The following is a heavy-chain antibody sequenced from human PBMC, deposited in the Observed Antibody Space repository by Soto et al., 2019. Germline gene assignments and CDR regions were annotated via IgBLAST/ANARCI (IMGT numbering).Heavy chain of an antibody. J-gene: IGHJ6*03. Sequence: SETLSLTCTVSGGSISSYYWSWIRQPPGKGLEWIGYIYYSGSTNYNPSLKSRVTISVDTSKNQFSLKLSSVTAADTAVYYCARGGVAALDYYYYYYMDVWGKGTTVTVSS. CDR3: ARGGVAALDYYYYYYMDV. CDR1: GGSISSYY. CDR2: IYYSGST. D-gene: IGHD2-15*01. V-gene: IGHV4-59*01.